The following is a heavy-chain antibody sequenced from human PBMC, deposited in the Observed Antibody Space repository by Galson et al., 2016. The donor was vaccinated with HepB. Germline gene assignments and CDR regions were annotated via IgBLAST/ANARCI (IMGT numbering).Heavy chain of an antibody. J-gene: IGHJ6*02. V-gene: IGHV4-4*02. D-gene: IGHD6-6*01. CDR1: GGSISSSNW. CDR3: ARMVYSSTSDYYYYGMDV. Sequence: SETLSLTCAVSGGSISSSNWWSWVRQTPGKGLEWIREIHHSGSVNYNPSVKSRVTISVDKSKNQVSLKMSFVTAADRAVYYCARMVYSSTSDYYYYGMDVWGQGTTVTVSS. CDR2: IHHSGSV.